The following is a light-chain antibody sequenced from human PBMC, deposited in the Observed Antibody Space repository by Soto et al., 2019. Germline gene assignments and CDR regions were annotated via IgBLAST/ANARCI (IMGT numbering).Light chain of an antibody. J-gene: IGLJ3*02. CDR2: EVS. CDR1: SSDIGTYNL. V-gene: IGLV2-23*02. Sequence: QSALAQPASVSGSPGQSITISCTGSSSDIGTYNLVSWYQLYPGKAPKLIISEVSKRPSGVSNRFSGSKSGNTASLTISGLQAEDEADYYCCSYAGVITWVFGGVTKLSVL. CDR3: CSYAGVITWV.